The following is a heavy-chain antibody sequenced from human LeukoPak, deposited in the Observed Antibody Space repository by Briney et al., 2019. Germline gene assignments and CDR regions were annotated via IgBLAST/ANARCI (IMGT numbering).Heavy chain of an antibody. CDR1: GFTFSDYY. CDR2: ISSSGSTI. V-gene: IGHV3-11*04. D-gene: IGHD4-23*01. Sequence: GGSLRLSCAASGFTFSDYYMSWIRQAPGKGLEWVSYISSSGSTIYYADSVKGRFTISRDNAKNSLYLQMNSLRAEDTAVYYCARPGLDYGGNSVGSGVLSNWFDPWGQGTLVTVSS. J-gene: IGHJ5*02. CDR3: ARPGLDYGGNSVGSGVLSNWFDP.